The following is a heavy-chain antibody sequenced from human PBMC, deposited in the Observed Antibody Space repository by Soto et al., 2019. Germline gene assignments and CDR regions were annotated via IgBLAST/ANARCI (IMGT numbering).Heavy chain of an antibody. CDR3: ARFITMVRGVTYYGMDV. J-gene: IGHJ6*02. CDR1: RFSVSSSH. V-gene: IGHV3-53*01. D-gene: IGHD3-10*01. CDR2: IYSGGST. Sequence: GGSLRLSCAVSRFSVSSSHMNWVRQAPGKGLEWVSVIYSGGSTYYAVSVKGRFTISRDNSKNTVYLQMNNLRAEDTAVYYCARFITMVRGVTYYGMDVWGQGTTVTVSS.